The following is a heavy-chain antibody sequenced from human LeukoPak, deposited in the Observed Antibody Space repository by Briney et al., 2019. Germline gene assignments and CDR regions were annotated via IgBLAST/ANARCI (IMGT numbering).Heavy chain of an antibody. J-gene: IGHJ4*02. CDR3: ARLVGATRDY. D-gene: IGHD1-26*01. CDR1: GYIFTNSW. V-gene: IGHV5-51*01. CDR2: IYPGDSDT. Sequence: GDSLKISCKASGYIFTNSWIGWVRQMPGRGLEWMGVIYPGDSDTRVSPSFQGQVTISADKSISTAYLQWSSLKASDTAVYYCARLVGATRDYWGQGTLVTVSA.